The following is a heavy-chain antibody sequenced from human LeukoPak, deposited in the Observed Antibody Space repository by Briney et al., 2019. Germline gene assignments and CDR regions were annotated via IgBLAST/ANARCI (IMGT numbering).Heavy chain of an antibody. D-gene: IGHD2/OR15-2a*01. CDR1: GFSLSSSGMC. CDR2: IDWDGDK. CDR3: ARIRVPGVGNIYPYYHYYYYGMDV. V-gene: IGHV2-70*11. J-gene: IGHJ6*02. Sequence: SGPALVKPTQTLTLTCTFSGFSLSSSGMCVSWIRQPPGKALEGLARIDWDGDKYYTTSLKTRLTISKDTSKNQVVLTMTNMDPVDTATYYCARIRVPGVGNIYPYYHYYYYGMDVWGQGTTVTVSS.